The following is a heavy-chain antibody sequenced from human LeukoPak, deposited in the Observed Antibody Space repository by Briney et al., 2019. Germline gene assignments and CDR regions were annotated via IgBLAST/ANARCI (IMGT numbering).Heavy chain of an antibody. CDR2: MSPNSGNT. CDR1: GYTFAGYY. Sequence: ASVKVSCKASGYTFAGYYMHWVRQATGQGLEWMGWMSPNSGNTGYAQKFQGRVTMTRYTSISTAYMELSSLRSEDTAVYYCARGRINYYASGSYYSLYYFDSWGQGTLVTVSS. J-gene: IGHJ4*02. CDR3: ARGRINYYASGSYYSLYYFDS. D-gene: IGHD3-10*01. V-gene: IGHV1-8*02.